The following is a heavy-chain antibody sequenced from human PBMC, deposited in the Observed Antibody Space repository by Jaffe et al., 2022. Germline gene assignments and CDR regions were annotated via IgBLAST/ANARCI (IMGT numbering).Heavy chain of an antibody. CDR2: ISSSGSTI. V-gene: IGHV3-48*03. CDR1: GFTFSSYE. J-gene: IGHJ4*02. D-gene: IGHD3-22*01. Sequence: EVQLVESGGGLVQPGGSLRLSCAASGFTFSSYEMNWVRQAPGKGLEWVSYISSSGSTIYYADSVKGRFTISRDNAKNSLYLQMNSLRAEDTAVYYCARVSQYYDSSGYGGVLDYWGQGTLVTVSS. CDR3: ARVSQYYDSSGYGGVLDY.